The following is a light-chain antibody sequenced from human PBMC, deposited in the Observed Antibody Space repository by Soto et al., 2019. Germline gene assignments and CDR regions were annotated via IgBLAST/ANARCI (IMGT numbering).Light chain of an antibody. Sequence: EIVLTQSPATLSLSPGERATLSCRASQSVNIYLAWYQQKPGQAPRLLINNAFNRATGIPDRFSGSGSGTDFTLTISRLEPEDFAVYYCQQYGSSGTFGQGTKVDIK. CDR1: QSVNIY. J-gene: IGKJ1*01. CDR2: NAF. CDR3: QQYGSSGT. V-gene: IGKV3-20*01.